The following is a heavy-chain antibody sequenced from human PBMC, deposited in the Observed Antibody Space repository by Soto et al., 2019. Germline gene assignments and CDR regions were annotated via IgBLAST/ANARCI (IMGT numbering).Heavy chain of an antibody. D-gene: IGHD3-10*01. V-gene: IGHV1-18*01. J-gene: IGHJ4*02. Sequence: QVQLMQSETEVAKPGASVKVSCKTSGEAVGTYGRTWVRQAPGQGLEWMGWIVGDSGATIYAQKFQGRVTMSMDRSPNTAYMELRSLTPDDSARYYCARVAGYGSGSRRFDSWGQGTLVSVSS. CDR3: ARVAGYGSGSRRFDS. CDR2: IVGDSGAT. CDR1: GEAVGTYG.